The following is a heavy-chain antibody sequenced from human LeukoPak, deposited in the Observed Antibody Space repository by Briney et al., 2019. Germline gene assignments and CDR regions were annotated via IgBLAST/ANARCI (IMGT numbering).Heavy chain of an antibody. D-gene: IGHD2/OR15-2a*01. CDR1: GGSISSYY. J-gene: IGHJ6*03. CDR3: ARAVFFSYYYYYMDV. CDR2: IYYSGST. Sequence: SETLSLTCTVSGGSISSYYWSWIRQPPGKGLEWIGYIYYSGSTNYNPSLKSRVTISVDTSKNQFSLKLNSVTAADTAVYYCARAVFFSYYYYYMDVWGKGTTVTVSS. V-gene: IGHV4-59*01.